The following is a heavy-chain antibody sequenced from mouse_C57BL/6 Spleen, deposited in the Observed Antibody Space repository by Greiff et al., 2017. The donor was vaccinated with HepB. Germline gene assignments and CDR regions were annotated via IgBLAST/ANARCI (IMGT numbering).Heavy chain of an antibody. V-gene: IGHV1-52*01. CDR2: IDPSDSET. J-gene: IGHJ3*01. Sequence: QVQLQQSGAELVRPGSSVKLSCKASGYTFTSYWMHWVKQRPIQGLEWIGNIDPSDSETHYNQKFKDKATLTVDKSSSTAYMQLSSLTSEDSAVYFCARQEGLLFAYWGQGTLVTVSA. CDR1: GYTFTSYW. CDR3: ARQEGLLFAY. D-gene: IGHD2-3*01.